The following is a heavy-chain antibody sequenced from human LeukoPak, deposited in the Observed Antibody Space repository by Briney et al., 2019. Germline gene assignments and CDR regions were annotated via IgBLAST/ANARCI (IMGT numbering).Heavy chain of an antibody. CDR1: GFTFSSYD. CDR2: ISSSSTYI. Sequence: PGGSLRLSCAASGFTFSSYDMNWVRQAPGKGLEWVSSISSSSTYIYYADSVKGRITVSRGNSKNTLYLQFNSLRVDDTAVYYCARDQFRDYFRGADYWGQGTLVTVSS. V-gene: IGHV3-21*04. J-gene: IGHJ4*02. D-gene: IGHD3-16*01. CDR3: ARDQFRDYFRGADY.